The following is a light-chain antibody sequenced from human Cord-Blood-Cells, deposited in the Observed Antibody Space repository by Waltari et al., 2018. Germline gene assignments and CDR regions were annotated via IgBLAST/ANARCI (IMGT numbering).Light chain of an antibody. J-gene: IGKJ1*01. Sequence: DIQMTKSPSTSSASVGDRVTITCRASQSISSWLAWYQQKPGKAPKLLIYDASSLESGVPSRFSGSGSGTEFTLTISSLQPDDFATYYCQQYNSYSQTFGQGTKVEIK. V-gene: IGKV1-5*01. CDR3: QQYNSYSQT. CDR2: DAS. CDR1: QSISSW.